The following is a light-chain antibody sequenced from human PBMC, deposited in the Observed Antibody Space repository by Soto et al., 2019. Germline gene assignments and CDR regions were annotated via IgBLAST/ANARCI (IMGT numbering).Light chain of an antibody. CDR2: EVS. J-gene: IGLJ2*01. CDR3: SSYAGSNKV. V-gene: IGLV2-8*01. Sequence: QSVLTQPPSESGSPGQSVTISCTGTSSDVGGYNYVSWYQQHPGKAPRLMIYEVSKRPSGVPDRFSGSKSGNTASLTVSGLQAEDEADYYCSSYAGSNKVFGGGTKLTVL. CDR1: SSDVGGYNY.